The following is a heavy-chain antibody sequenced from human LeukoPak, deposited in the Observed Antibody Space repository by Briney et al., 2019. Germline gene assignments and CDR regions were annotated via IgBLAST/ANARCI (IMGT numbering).Heavy chain of an antibody. CDR1: GFTFSSYA. V-gene: IGHV3-49*04. Sequence: LPGGSLRLSCAASGFTFSSYAMSRVRQAPGKGLEWVGFIRSKAYGGTADYAASVRGRFTISRDDSKSIAYLQMKSLKTDDTADYYCAREMLNEVSYYYNALDVWGQGTTVIVSS. D-gene: IGHD2-8*01. CDR3: AREMLNEVSYYYNALDV. CDR2: IRSKAYGGTA. J-gene: IGHJ6*02.